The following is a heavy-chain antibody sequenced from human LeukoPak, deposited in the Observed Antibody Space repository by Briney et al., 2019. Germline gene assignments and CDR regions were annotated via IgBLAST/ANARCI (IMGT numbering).Heavy chain of an antibody. CDR3: ARASYYYDTTGLGAVDI. CDR2: FIWNSDNI. Sequence: GGSLRLSCAASGFTFNDHAMYWSRKAPGKGREGVSGFIWNSDNIGYADSVRGRFTISRDDAKNSLFLQMNSLRVEDTALYYCARASYYYDTTGLGAVDIWGQGTMVTVSS. V-gene: IGHV3-9*01. D-gene: IGHD3-22*01. J-gene: IGHJ3*02. CDR1: GFTFNDHA.